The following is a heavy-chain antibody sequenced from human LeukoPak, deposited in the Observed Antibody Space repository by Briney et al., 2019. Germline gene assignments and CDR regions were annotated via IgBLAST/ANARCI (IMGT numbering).Heavy chain of an antibody. D-gene: IGHD5-12*01. CDR3: ARRGVATTTDV. CDR2: IYYTGST. V-gene: IGHV4-59*01. CDR1: GGSLSTYY. Sequence: PSETLSLTCTVSGGSLSTYYWSWIRQPPGKGLEWIGYIYYTGSTNYNPSLKSRLTISVDTSKNQFSLRLSSVTAADTAVYYCARRGVATTTDVWGQGTLVTVSS. J-gene: IGHJ4*02.